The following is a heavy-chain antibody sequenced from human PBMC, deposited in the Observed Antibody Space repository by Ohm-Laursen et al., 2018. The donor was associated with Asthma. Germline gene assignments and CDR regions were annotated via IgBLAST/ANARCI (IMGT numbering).Heavy chain of an antibody. Sequence: SLRLSCAASGFTFSSYGMHWVRQAPGKGLEWVAVIWYDGSNKYYGDSVKGRFTISRDNSKNTLYLQMNSLRAEDTAVYYCAKEYSIFGVVTLPEIDYWGQGTLVTVSS. J-gene: IGHJ4*02. CDR1: GFTFSSYG. D-gene: IGHD3-3*01. V-gene: IGHV3-33*06. CDR3: AKEYSIFGVVTLPEIDY. CDR2: IWYDGSNK.